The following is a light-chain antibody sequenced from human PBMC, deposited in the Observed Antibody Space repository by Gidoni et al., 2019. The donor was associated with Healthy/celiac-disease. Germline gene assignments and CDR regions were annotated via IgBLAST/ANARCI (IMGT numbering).Light chain of an antibody. J-gene: IGKJ3*01. CDR2: GAS. V-gene: IGKV3-20*01. CDR1: KSVSSSY. Sequence: EIVLTQSPGTLSLSPGERATLSCRASKSVSSSYLAWYQQKPGQAPRLLIYGASSRATGIPDRFSGSGSGTDFTLTISRLEPEDFAVYYCQQYGSSFTFXPXTKVDIK. CDR3: QQYGSSFT.